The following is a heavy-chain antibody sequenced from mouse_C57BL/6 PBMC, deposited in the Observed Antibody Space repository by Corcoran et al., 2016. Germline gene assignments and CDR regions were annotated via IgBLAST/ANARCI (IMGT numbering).Heavy chain of an antibody. CDR1: GYTFTDYY. Sequence: EVQLQQSGPELVKPGASVKISCKASGYTFTDYYMNWVKQSHGKSLEWIGDINPNNGGTSYNQKFKGKATLTVDKSSSTAYMELRSLTSEDSAVYYCASNYGSVWYFDVWGTGTTVTVSS. J-gene: IGHJ1*03. CDR2: INPNNGGT. D-gene: IGHD1-1*01. CDR3: ASNYGSVWYFDV. V-gene: IGHV1-26*01.